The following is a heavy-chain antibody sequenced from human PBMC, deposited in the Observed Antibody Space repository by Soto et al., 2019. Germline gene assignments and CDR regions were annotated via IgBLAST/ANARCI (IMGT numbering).Heavy chain of an antibody. CDR3: ATSGPLEHFEVYNWFDP. J-gene: IGHJ5*02. D-gene: IGHD3-3*02. CDR1: GYTLTELS. CDR2: FDPEDGET. V-gene: IGHV1-24*01. Sequence: ASVKVSCKVSGYTLTELSMHWVRQAPGKGLEWMGGFDPEDGETIYAQKFQGRVTMTEDTSTDTAYMELSSLRSEDTAVYYCATSGPLEHFEVYNWFDPRGQGTLVTVSS.